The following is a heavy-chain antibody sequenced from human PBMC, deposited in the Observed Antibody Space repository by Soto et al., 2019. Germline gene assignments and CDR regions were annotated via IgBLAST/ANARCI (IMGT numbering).Heavy chain of an antibody. Sequence: SQTPSLTCAISGDGVSSNSAAWNWSRQSPSRGLEWLGRTYYRSKWYNDYAVSVKSRITINPDTSKNQFSLQLNSVTPEDTAVYYCARDLSSSWTQAFDIWDQGTMVTVSS. CDR1: GDGVSSNSAA. J-gene: IGHJ3*02. CDR3: ARDLSSSWTQAFDI. V-gene: IGHV6-1*01. D-gene: IGHD6-13*01. CDR2: TYYRSKWYN.